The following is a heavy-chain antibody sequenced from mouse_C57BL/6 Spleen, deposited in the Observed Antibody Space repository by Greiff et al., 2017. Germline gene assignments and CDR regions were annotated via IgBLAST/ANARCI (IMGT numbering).Heavy chain of an antibody. J-gene: IGHJ4*01. CDR1: GYTFTSYG. CDR3: ARQGGSSLYAMDY. V-gene: IGHV1-81*01. Sequence: LVESGAELARPGASVKLSCKASGYTFTSYGISWVKQRTGQGLEWIGEIYPRSGNTYYNEKFKGKATLTADKSSSTAYMELRSLTSEDSAVYFCARQGGSSLYAMDYWGQGTSVTVSS. D-gene: IGHD1-1*01. CDR2: IYPRSGNT.